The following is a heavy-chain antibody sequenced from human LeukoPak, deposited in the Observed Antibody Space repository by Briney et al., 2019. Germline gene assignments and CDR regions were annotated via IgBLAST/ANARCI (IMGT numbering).Heavy chain of an antibody. Sequence: SETLSLTCAVSGGSISSGGYYWSWIRQHPGKGLEWIGYICYSGSTYYNPSLKSRVTISVDTSKNQFSLKLSSVTAADTAVYYCAGDKADSPDYWGQGTLVTVSS. CDR3: AGDKADSPDY. D-gene: IGHD2-15*01. CDR1: GGSISSGGYY. V-gene: IGHV4-31*11. J-gene: IGHJ4*02. CDR2: ICYSGST.